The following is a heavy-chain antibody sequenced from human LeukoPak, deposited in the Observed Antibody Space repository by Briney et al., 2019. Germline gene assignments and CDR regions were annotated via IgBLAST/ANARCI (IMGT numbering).Heavy chain of an antibody. CDR2: IYTSGST. V-gene: IGHV4-4*07. CDR3: ASSGYAPRGFDAFDI. Sequence: SETLSLTCTVSGGSISSYYWSWIRQPAGKGLEWIGRIYTSGSTNYNPSLKSRVTMSVDTSKNQFSLKLSSVTAADTAVYYCASSGYAPRGFDAFDIWGQGTMVTVPS. J-gene: IGHJ3*02. D-gene: IGHD5-12*01. CDR1: GGSISSYY.